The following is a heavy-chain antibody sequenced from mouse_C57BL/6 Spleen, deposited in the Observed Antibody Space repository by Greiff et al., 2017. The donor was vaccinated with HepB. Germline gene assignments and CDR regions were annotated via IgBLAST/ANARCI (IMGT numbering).Heavy chain of an antibody. CDR2: ISSGSSTI. J-gene: IGHJ2*01. D-gene: IGHD2-4*01. Sequence: EVKLMESGGGLVKPGGSLKLSCAASGFTFSDYGMHWVRQAPEKGLEWVAYISSGSSTIYYADTVKGRFTISRDNAKNTLFLQMTSLRSEDTAMYYCARRNYDANFDYWGQGTTLTVSS. CDR3: ARRNYDANFDY. CDR1: GFTFSDYG. V-gene: IGHV5-17*01.